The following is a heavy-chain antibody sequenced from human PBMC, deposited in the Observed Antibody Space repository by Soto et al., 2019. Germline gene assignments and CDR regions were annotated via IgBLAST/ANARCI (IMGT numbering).Heavy chain of an antibody. J-gene: IGHJ4*02. CDR3: ARDISVSLAAARDY. V-gene: IGHV1-2*06. D-gene: IGHD6-13*01. CDR2: INPNTGGT. CDR1: GYTFTGYY. Sequence: QVQLVQSGAEVKRPGASVKVSCKASGYTFTGYYMHWVRQAPGQGLEWIGRINPNTGGTDYAQRFQGRVTMTRDTSSSTAYMELSRLTSDDTAVYYCARDISVSLAAARDYWCPGTQVTVSS.